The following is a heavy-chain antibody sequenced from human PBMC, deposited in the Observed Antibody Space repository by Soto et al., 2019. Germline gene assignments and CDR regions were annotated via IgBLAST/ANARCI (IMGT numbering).Heavy chain of an antibody. D-gene: IGHD6-13*01. V-gene: IGHV3-23*01. CDR3: AKSTPTWQQLVPKTDY. CDR1: GFTFSSYA. J-gene: IGHJ4*02. CDR2: ISGSGGST. Sequence: GGSLRLSCAASGFTFSSYAMSWVRQAPGKGLEWVSAISGSGGSTYYADSVKGRFTISRDNSKNTLYLQMNSLRAEDTAVYYCAKSTPTWQQLVPKTDYWGQGTLVTVSS.